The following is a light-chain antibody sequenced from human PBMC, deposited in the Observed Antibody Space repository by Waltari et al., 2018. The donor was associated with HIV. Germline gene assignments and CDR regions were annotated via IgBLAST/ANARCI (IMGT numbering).Light chain of an antibody. Sequence: APGQSITISCNATAVDIGYMTFVSWYQQFPGRAPHLIIYGGSIRSSRVSHRFSASNSGKTASLTISGLQTADEAIYYCCAYVGTLTPAFGGGTQLTVL. V-gene: IGLV2-23*01. CDR1: AVDIGYMTF. CDR2: GGS. CDR3: CAYVGTLTPA. J-gene: IGLJ3*02.